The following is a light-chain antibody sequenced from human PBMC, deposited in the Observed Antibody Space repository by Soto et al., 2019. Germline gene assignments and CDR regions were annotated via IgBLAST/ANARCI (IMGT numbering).Light chain of an antibody. CDR2: KAS. Sequence: DIQMTQSPSTLSASIGDRVTITCRASQSISIWLAWYQQKPGKAPKLLIYKASSLEIGVPSRFSGSGSGTEFTLTISSLQPDDFAIYHCQQYHSWPLTFGGGTKVEIK. J-gene: IGKJ4*01. V-gene: IGKV1-5*03. CDR3: QQYHSWPLT. CDR1: QSISIW.